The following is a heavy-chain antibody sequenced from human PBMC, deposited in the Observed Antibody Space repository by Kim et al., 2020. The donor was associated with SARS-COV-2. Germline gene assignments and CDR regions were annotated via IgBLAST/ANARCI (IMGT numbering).Heavy chain of an antibody. J-gene: IGHJ5*02. D-gene: IGHD3-10*01. V-gene: IGHV1-3*01. Sequence: YSQKFQGRLTITRDTAATTAYMELSSLTSKDTAVYFCAREGSGSYNWLDPWGQGTLVTVSS. CDR3: AREGSGSYNWLDP.